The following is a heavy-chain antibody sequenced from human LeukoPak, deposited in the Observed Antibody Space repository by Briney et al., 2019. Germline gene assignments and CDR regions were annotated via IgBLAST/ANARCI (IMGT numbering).Heavy chain of an antibody. CDR2: MYYTGST. D-gene: IGHD3-10*01. CDR1: GVGVSSGSSY. CDR3: ARLRFGDYPYYFDY. V-gene: IGHV4-61*01. J-gene: IGHJ4*02. Sequence: SETLSLTCTVSGVGVSSGSSYWSWVRQPPGKGLEWIGYMYYTGSTNYNPSLKSRVTISINTSTNQFSLKLSSVTAADRAVYYCARLRFGDYPYYFDYWGQGTLVTVSS.